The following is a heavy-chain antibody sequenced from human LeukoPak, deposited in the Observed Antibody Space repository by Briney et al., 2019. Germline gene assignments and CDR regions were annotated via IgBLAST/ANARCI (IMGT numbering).Heavy chain of an antibody. V-gene: IGHV3-23*01. CDR1: GFTFSTYA. D-gene: IGHD2-15*01. J-gene: IGHJ4*02. CDR2: VSGTGGRT. Sequence: GGSLRLSCAASGFTFSTYAMSWVRQAPGKGLEWVSVVSGTGGRTYYADSVKGRFTISRDNSKDILSLQLNGLRAEDTAVYYCARGGGYYPIDYWGQGTLVTVSS. CDR3: ARGGGYYPIDY.